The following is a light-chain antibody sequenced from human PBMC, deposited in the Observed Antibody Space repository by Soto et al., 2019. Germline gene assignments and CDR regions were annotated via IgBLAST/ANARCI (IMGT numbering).Light chain of an antibody. CDR2: KVS. Sequence: DVVMTQSPLSLPVTLGQSASISCKSSRSLVYSDGNTYLNWFHQRPAQSPRRLLYKVSNRDFAVPERFSGSASDIEFTLTISRVEAEDVGVSYCLQGAPWPPTFDQGTKVELK. V-gene: IGKV2-30*01. CDR1: RSLVYSDGNTY. CDR3: LQGAPWPPT. J-gene: IGKJ1*01.